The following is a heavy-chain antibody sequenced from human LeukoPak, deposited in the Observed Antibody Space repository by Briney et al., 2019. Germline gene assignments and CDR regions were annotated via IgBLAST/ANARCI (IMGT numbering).Heavy chain of an antibody. CDR3: ATIPYGSGIIDY. D-gene: IGHD3-10*01. V-gene: IGHV1-2*02. Sequence: EASLKVSSKASGYTFTDYYMHWVRQAPGQGLECMAWINPNSGGTNYTQKFQGRVTMTRDTSISTAYMEVSSLRSDDTAVYYCATIPYGSGIIDYWGQGTLVTVSS. CDR1: GYTFTDYY. CDR2: INPNSGGT. J-gene: IGHJ4*02.